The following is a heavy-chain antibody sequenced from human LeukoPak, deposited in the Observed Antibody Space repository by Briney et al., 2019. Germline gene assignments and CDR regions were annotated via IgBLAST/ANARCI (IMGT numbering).Heavy chain of an antibody. V-gene: IGHV4-31*03. Sequence: SETLSLTCSVSGASISSIDYYWTWIRHHPGKGLEWIGYIHNSGATYYNPSLKSRVTISVDTSKNQFSLKLSSVTAADTAVYYCATITIFWTWHYWGQGTLVTVSS. J-gene: IGHJ4*02. CDR3: ATITIFWTWHY. D-gene: IGHD3-9*01. CDR2: IHNSGAT. CDR1: GASISSIDYY.